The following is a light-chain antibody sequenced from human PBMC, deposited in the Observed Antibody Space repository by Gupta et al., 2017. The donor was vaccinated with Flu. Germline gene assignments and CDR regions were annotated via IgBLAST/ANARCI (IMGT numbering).Light chain of an antibody. CDR1: HIVWNS. CDR2: MAS. V-gene: IGKV3-15*01. CDR3: QQYNNWPPFT. Sequence: TLLVSPWQRDPPSSGARHIVWNSIAADHQKHRQPPTGLISMASTRATGIPARFSGSGYGTELTLTISSRQSEDFAVFYCQQYNNWPPFTFGQGTKLEI. J-gene: IGKJ2*01.